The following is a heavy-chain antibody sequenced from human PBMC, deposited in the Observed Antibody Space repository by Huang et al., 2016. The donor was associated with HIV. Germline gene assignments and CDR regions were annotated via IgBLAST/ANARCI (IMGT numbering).Heavy chain of an antibody. CDR3: AGGPEIVEDLLPGSPLPGSRFDP. Sequence: QLQLQQWGAGLLKPSETLSLTCAVYGGSFSGHYWTWIRQSPVKGLEGVGQITPNGCVTYTPSLKSRPHMSVDPSKRQIVFFLYSVAAADTAVYYCAGGPEIVEDLLPGSPLPGSRFDPWGQGTLVTVSS. CDR2: ITPNGCV. V-gene: IGHV4-34*02. D-gene: IGHD2-21*01. CDR1: GGSFSGHY. J-gene: IGHJ5*02.